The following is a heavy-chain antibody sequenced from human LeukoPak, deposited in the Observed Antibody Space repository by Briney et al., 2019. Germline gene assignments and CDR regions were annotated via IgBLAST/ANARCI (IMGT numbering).Heavy chain of an antibody. CDR3: ARDPLLTHFDY. V-gene: IGHV4-4*07. CDR2: FHASGST. CDR1: GGSISSYY. Sequence: SETLSLTCTFSGGSISSYYWSWIRQPAGKGLEWIGRFHASGSTNYNPSLKSRVTMSVDTSKNQFSLKLSSVTAADTAVYYCARDPLLTHFDYWGQGTLVTVSS. J-gene: IGHJ4*02.